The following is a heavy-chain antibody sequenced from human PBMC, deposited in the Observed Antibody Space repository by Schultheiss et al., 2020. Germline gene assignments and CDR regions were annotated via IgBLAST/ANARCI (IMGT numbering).Heavy chain of an antibody. CDR1: GFTFSSYA. V-gene: IGHV3-30*04. J-gene: IGHJ3*02. Sequence: WGSMRLACAASGFTFSSYAMHWVRQAPGKGLEWVAVISYDGSNKYYADSVKGRFTISRDNSKNTLYLQMNSLRAEDTAVYYCAKDAGEVDAFDIWGQGTMVTVSS. CDR3: AKDAGEVDAFDI. CDR2: ISYDGSNK. D-gene: IGHD7-27*01.